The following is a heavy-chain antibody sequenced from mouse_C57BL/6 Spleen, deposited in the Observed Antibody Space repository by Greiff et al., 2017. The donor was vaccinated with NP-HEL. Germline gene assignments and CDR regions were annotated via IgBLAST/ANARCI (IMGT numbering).Heavy chain of an antibody. CDR1: GYTFTSYW. D-gene: IGHD1-1*01. CDR2: IDPSDSYT. Sequence: QVQLKQSGAELVKPGASVKLSCKASGYTFTSYWMQWVKQRPGQGLEWIGEIDPSDSYTNYNQKFKGKATLTVDTSSSTAYMQLSSLTSEDSAVYYCARDYGSSYDAMDYWGQGTSVTVSS. J-gene: IGHJ4*01. CDR3: ARDYGSSYDAMDY. V-gene: IGHV1-50*01.